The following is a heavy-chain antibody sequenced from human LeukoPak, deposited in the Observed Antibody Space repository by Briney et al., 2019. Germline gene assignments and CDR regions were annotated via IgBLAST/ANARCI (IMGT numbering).Heavy chain of an antibody. CDR1: GYTFTSYG. CDR3: ARDGPRFHIVVVPAVDY. V-gene: IGHV1-18*01. J-gene: IGHJ4*02. D-gene: IGHD2-2*01. Sequence: ASVKVSFKASGYTFTSYGISWVRQAPGQGLEWMGWISAYNGNTNYAQKLQGRVTMTTDTSTRTAYMELRSLRSDDTAVYYCARDGPRFHIVVVPAVDYWGQGTLVTVSS. CDR2: ISAYNGNT.